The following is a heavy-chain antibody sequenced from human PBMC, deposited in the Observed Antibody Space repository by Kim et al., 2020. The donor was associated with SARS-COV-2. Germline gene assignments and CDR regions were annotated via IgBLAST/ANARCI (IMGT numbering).Heavy chain of an antibody. CDR2: ISAYNGNT. J-gene: IGHJ3*02. D-gene: IGHD3-9*01. Sequence: ASVKVSCKASGYTFTSYGISWVRQAPGQGLEGMGWISAYNGNTNYAQKLQGRVTMTTDTSTSTAYMELRSLRSDDTAVYYCARVRTLRYFDWLLTHDAFDIWGQGTSVTVSS. V-gene: IGHV1-18*01. CDR1: GYTFTSYG. CDR3: ARVRTLRYFDWLLTHDAFDI.